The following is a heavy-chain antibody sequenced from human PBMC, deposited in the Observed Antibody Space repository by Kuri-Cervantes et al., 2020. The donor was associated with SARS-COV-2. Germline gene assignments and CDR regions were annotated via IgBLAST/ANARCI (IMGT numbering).Heavy chain of an antibody. Sequence: SETLSLTCTVSGGSISSSSYYWGWIRQPPGKGLEWIGSIYYSGSTYYNPSLKSRVTISVDTSKNQFSLKLSSVTAVDTAVYYCASLGTDFDYWGQGTLVTVSS. CDR1: GGSISSSSYY. V-gene: IGHV4-39*01. CDR3: ASLGTDFDY. D-gene: IGHD7-27*01. CDR2: IYYSGST. J-gene: IGHJ4*02.